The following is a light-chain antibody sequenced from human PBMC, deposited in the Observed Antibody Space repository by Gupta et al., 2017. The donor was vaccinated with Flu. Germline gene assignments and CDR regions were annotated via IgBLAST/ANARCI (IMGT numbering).Light chain of an antibody. CDR1: QSVSIS. J-gene: IGKJ2*01. V-gene: IGKV1-39*01. Sequence: PSSLSASVGDRVTLICRASQSVSISLNWYHQKPGEAPKLLIFAASTALRGVPSTFTGSGSGTDFTLTIISLLPEDFATSYCQQRDGSPYTFGQGTKLEIK. CDR3: QQRDGSPYT. CDR2: AAS.